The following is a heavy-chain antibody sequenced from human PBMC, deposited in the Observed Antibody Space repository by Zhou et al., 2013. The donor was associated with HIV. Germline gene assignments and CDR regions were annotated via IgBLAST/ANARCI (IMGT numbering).Heavy chain of an antibody. D-gene: IGHD6-19*01. CDR3: TRGNKYSSGWYFRGVIWFDP. CDR2: MNPNSGNT. V-gene: IGHV1-8*01. J-gene: IGHJ5*02. CDR1: GYTLTTSD. Sequence: QVQLVQSGAEVKKPGASVKVSCKASGYTLTTSDLHWVRQATGQGLEWMGWMNPNSGNTGYAQKFQGRVTMTRNTSISTAYMELSSLRSEDTAVYYCTRGNKYSSGWYFRGVIWFDPWGQGTLVTVSS.